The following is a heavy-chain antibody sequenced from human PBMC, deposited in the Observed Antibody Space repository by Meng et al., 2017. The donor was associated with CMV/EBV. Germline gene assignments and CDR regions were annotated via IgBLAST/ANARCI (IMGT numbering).Heavy chain of an antibody. J-gene: IGHJ3*02. V-gene: IGHV3-9*01. CDR3: AKDIEYSSSYSFDI. CDR1: GFTFDDYA. Sequence: SCAASGFTFDDYAMHWVRQAPGKGLEWVSGISWNSGSIGYADSVKGRFTISRDNAKNSLYLQMNSLRAEDTALYYCAKDIEYSSSYSFDIWGQGTMVTVSS. D-gene: IGHD6-6*01. CDR2: ISWNSGSI.